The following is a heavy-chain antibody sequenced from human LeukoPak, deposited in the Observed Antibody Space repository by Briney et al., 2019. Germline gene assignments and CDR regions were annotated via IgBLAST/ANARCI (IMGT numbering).Heavy chain of an antibody. V-gene: IGHV3-66*01. D-gene: IGHD3-10*01. CDR2: IYSGGST. J-gene: IGHJ3*02. Sequence: GGSLRLSCAASGFTVSSNYMSWVRQAPGKGLEWVSVIYSGGSTYCADSVKGRFTISRDNSKNTLYLQMNSLRAEDTAVYYCAREATMVRGEYWDIWGQGTMVTVSS. CDR3: AREATMVRGEYWDI. CDR1: GFTVSSNY.